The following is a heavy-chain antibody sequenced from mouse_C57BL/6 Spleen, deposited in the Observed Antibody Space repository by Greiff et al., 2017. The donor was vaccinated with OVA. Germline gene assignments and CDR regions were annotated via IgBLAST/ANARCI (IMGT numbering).Heavy chain of an antibody. J-gene: IGHJ3*01. V-gene: IGHV1-9*01. Sequence: VKLQESGAELMKPGASVKLSCKATGYTFTGYWIEWVKQRPGHGLEWIGEILPGSGSTNYNEKFKGKATFTADTSSNTAYMQLSSLTTEDSAIYYCARSGGYYGSSPAWFAYWGQGTLVTVSA. CDR3: ARSGGYYGSSPAWFAY. D-gene: IGHD1-1*01. CDR2: ILPGSGST. CDR1: GYTFTGYW.